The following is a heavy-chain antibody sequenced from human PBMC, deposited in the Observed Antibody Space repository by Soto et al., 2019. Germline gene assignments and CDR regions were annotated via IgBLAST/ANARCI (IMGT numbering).Heavy chain of an antibody. V-gene: IGHV1-69*12. D-gene: IGHD1-1*01. Sequence: QVQLVQSGAEVKKPGSSVKVSCKASGGTFSSYAISWVRQAPGQGLEWMGGIIPIFGTANYAQKFQGRVXIXAXXSTSTAYRELSSLGSEDTAVYYCARTDSVPTTFDYWGQGTLVTVSS. CDR3: ARTDSVPTTFDY. J-gene: IGHJ4*02. CDR1: GGTFSSYA. CDR2: IIPIFGTA.